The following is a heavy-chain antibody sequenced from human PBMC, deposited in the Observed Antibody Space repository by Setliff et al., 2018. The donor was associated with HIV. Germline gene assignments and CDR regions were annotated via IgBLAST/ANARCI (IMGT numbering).Heavy chain of an antibody. CDR1: GGSFSGYY. D-gene: IGHD6-13*01. J-gene: IGHJ4*02. CDR2: IYHSGST. Sequence: SETLSLTCAVYGGSFSGYYWDWIRQPPGKGLEWIGSIYHSGSTYYNPPLKSRVTISIDTSKNQFSLKLSSVTAADTAVYYCARQNLAATGFYLDYWGQGTLVTVS. V-gene: IGHV4-38-2*01. CDR3: ARQNLAATGFYLDY.